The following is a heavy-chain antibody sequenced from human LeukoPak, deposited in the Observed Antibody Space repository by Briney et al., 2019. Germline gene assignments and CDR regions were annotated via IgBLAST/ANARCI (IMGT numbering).Heavy chain of an antibody. Sequence: GGSLRLSCAASGFTFSSYSMNWVRQAPGKGLEWVSYISSSGSTIYYADSVKGRFTISRDNAKNSLYLQMNSLRAEDTAVYYCAVSRWLEVFDCWGQGTLVTVSS. CDR3: AVSRWLEVFDC. V-gene: IGHV3-48*04. CDR2: ISSSGSTI. D-gene: IGHD6-19*01. CDR1: GFTFSSYS. J-gene: IGHJ4*02.